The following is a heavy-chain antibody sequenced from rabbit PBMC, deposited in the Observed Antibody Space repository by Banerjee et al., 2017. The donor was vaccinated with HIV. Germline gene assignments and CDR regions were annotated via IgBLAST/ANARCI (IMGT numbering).Heavy chain of an antibody. CDR1: GFTLSSSYW. J-gene: IGHJ4*01. V-gene: IGHV1S40*01. D-gene: IGHD2-1*01. Sequence: QSLEESGGDLVKPGASLTLTCKASGFTLSSSYWIYWVRQAPGKGLEWIGCINTGDGSTYYASWAKGRFTISKTSSTTVTLQMTSLTAADTATYFCARDPGGSMDLWGPGTLVTVS. CDR3: ARDPGGSMDL. CDR2: INTGDGST.